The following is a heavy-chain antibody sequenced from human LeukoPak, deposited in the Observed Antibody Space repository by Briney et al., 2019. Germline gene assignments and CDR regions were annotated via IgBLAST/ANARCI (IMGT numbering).Heavy chain of an antibody. CDR3: VRGDSSAYYSFYYSLDV. Sequence: GGSLRLSCAASRFTFSSYWIHWVRQPPGQGLVWVSRINSDGSSATYADSVKGRFTISRDNAKNTLYLQMNSLGAEDTAVYYCVRGDSSAYYSFYYSLDVWGQGTTVTVSS. J-gene: IGHJ6*02. V-gene: IGHV3-74*01. D-gene: IGHD3-22*01. CDR2: INSDGSSA. CDR1: RFTFSSYW.